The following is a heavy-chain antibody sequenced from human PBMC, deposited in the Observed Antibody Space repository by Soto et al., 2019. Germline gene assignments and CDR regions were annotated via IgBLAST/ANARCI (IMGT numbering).Heavy chain of an antibody. CDR2: VCHSWST. Sequence: SETLSLTCTVSGGSISSDYWNWIRQPPGKGLEWIGYVCHSWSTKYNPSLKSRVTISVDTSKNQLSLKLSSVTAADTAVYYCARFGTSPNGNWFDPWGQGTMVTVYS. J-gene: IGHJ5*02. V-gene: IGHV4-59*01. CDR3: ARFGTSPNGNWFDP. CDR1: GGSISSDY. D-gene: IGHD3-10*01.